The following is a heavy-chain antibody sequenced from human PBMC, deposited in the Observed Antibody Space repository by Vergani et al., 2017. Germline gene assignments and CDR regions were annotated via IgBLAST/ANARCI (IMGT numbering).Heavy chain of an antibody. CDR3: SYGMNV. CDR2: LYVVGTS. CDR1: GFSVSDNY. J-gene: IGHJ6*02. V-gene: IGHV3-66*01. Sequence: EVRLVDSGGGLVQPGGSLRLPCAASGFSVSDNYMRWVRQAPGKGPEWVSILYVVGTSDYADSVKGRFTVSRDISKNTLHLQLNSLRVDDTAVYFCSYGMNVWCREATVAVSS.